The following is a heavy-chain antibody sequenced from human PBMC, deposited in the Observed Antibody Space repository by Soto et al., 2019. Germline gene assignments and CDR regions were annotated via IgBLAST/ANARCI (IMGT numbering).Heavy chain of an antibody. Sequence: QVQLVQSGAAVKKPGSSVKVSCKASGGTFSSYAISWVRQAPGQGLEWMGGIIPIFGTANYAQKFQGRVTITADESTSTAYMELSSLRSEDTAVYYCARGSTLQWSNQADFDYWGQGTLVTVSS. D-gene: IGHD2-15*01. CDR3: ARGSTLQWSNQADFDY. CDR2: IIPIFGTA. CDR1: GGTFSSYA. V-gene: IGHV1-69*12. J-gene: IGHJ4*02.